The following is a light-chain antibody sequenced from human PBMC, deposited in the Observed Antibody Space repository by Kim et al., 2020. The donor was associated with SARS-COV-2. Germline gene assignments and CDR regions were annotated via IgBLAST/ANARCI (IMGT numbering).Light chain of an antibody. CDR1: ESIGTL. J-gene: IGKJ1*01. CDR3: HQYNSYSRT. CDR2: KAS. Sequence: DIQMTQSPSTLAASVGDSVTMTCRASESIGTLLAWYQQKPGQAPKVLIYKASSLETGVPSRFSGSGSGTHFTLTISSLQPEDFATYYCHQYNSYSRTFGQGTKVEIK. V-gene: IGKV1-5*03.